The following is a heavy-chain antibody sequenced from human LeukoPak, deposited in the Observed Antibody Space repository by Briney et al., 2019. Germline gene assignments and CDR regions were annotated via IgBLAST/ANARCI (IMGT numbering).Heavy chain of an antibody. V-gene: IGHV4-34*01. CDR1: GGSFSGYY. D-gene: IGHD3-9*01. CDR2: INHSGST. J-gene: IGHJ5*02. Sequence: SETLSLTCAVYGGSFSGYYWSWIRQPPGKGLEWIGEINHSGSTNYNPSLKSRVTISVDTSKNQFSLKLSSVTAADTAVYYCARDHRYDILTEGRFDPRGQGTLVTVSS. CDR3: ARDHRYDILTEGRFDP.